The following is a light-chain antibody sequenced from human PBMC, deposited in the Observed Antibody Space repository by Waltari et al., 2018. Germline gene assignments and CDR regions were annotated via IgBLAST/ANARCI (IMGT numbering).Light chain of an antibody. CDR1: QSISNY. Sequence: DIQMTQSPSSLSASVGDRVTITCRASQSISNYLSWYQQKPGKAPKFLFYTASSLQSGVPSRFSGSGSGTDFTLTISSLQPEDFATYYCQQSYSALALTFGGGTKVEVK. J-gene: IGKJ4*01. CDR3: QQSYSALALT. CDR2: TAS. V-gene: IGKV1-39*01.